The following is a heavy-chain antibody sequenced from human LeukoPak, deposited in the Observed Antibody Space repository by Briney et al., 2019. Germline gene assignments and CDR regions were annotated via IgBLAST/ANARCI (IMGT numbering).Heavy chain of an antibody. D-gene: IGHD6-13*01. CDR2: ISHSGST. V-gene: IGHV4-34*01. J-gene: IGHJ4*02. Sequence: SETLSLTCAVYGGSFRGYYWSWIRQPPGKGLEWIGEISHSGSTNHNPSLKSRVTISEDTFKSQFSLKLSAVTAADTALYYCARGGIATPGVGGYFDYWGQGIFVTVSS. CDR1: GGSFRGYY. CDR3: ARGGIATPGVGGYFDY.